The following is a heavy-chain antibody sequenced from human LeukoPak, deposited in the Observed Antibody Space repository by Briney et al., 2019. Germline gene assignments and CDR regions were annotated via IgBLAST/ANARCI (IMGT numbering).Heavy chain of an antibody. CDR1: GFTFTSYW. V-gene: IGHV3-7*04. Sequence: PGGSLRLSCAASGFTFTSYWMSWVRQAPGKGPEWVANMNQAGSEKYYVDSVKGRFTISRDNAKNSLSLQMNSLRAEDTAVYYCARDGQPFDSWGQGTLVTVSS. CDR3: ARDGQPFDS. D-gene: IGHD6-13*01. J-gene: IGHJ4*02. CDR2: MNQAGSEK.